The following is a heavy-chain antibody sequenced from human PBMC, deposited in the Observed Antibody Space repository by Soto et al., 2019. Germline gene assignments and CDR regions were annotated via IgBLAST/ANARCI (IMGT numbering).Heavy chain of an antibody. D-gene: IGHD3-3*01. CDR3: ARDPRSGRISGEGAYKYCYMDV. V-gene: IGHV1-18*01. J-gene: IGHJ6*03. CDR1: GYSFTDYG. Sequence: QVQLVQSGAEVKKPGASVKVSCKTSGYSFTDYGVNWVRQAPGQGLEWMGWISTDHGHTNYAQKLQGRVTMTTDTSTSTIYMELRSLRSDDTAVYYCARDPRSGRISGEGAYKYCYMDVWGKGTTVTVSS. CDR2: ISTDHGHT.